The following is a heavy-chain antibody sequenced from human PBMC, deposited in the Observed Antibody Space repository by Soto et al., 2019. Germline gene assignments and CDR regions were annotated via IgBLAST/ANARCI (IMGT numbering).Heavy chain of an antibody. CDR1: GFTFSSYS. CDR2: ISSSSSTI. V-gene: IGHV3-48*02. D-gene: IGHD3-22*01. CDR3: TRDHYYDSSGYCFFDY. J-gene: IGHJ4*02. Sequence: LRLPCAASGFTFSSYSMNWVRQAPGKGLEWGSYISSSSSTIYYADSVKGRFTISRDNAKNSLYLQMNSLRDEDTAVYYCTRDHYYDSSGYCFFDYWGQGXLVTVYS.